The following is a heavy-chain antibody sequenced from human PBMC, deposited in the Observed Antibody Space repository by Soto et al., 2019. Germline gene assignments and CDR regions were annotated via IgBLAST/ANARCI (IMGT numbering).Heavy chain of an antibody. D-gene: IGHD6-13*01. V-gene: IGHV3-74*01. CDR1: GFDINTYW. J-gene: IGHJ6*02. CDR3: ARGIPGHYGVDV. Sequence: EVQLVESGGALVQPRGSLGLSCEASGFDINTYWMHWVRQGPGKGLVWVSRIKSDGSNTDYADSVKGRFTISRDNAKNTLYLQRHSLRAEDTAVYYCARGIPGHYGVDVWGQGTTVTVSS. CDR2: IKSDGSNT.